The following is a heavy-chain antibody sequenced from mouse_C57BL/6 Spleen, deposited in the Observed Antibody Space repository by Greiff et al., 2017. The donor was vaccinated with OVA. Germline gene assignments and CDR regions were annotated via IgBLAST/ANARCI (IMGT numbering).Heavy chain of an antibody. Sequence: EVQLQQSGPGLVKPSQSLSLTCSVTGYSITSGYYWNWIRQFPGNKLEWMGYISYDGSNNYNPSLKNRISITRDTSKNQFFLKLNSVTTEDTATDYCARVKGVWYFDVWGTGTTVTVSS. V-gene: IGHV3-6*01. CDR1: GYSITSGYY. J-gene: IGHJ1*03. CDR2: ISYDGSN. CDR3: ARVKGVWYFDV.